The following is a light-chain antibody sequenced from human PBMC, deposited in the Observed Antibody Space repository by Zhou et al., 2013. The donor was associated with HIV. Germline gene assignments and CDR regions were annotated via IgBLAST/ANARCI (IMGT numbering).Light chain of an antibody. J-gene: IGKJ1*01. CDR2: TTS. CDR1: QGISNY. Sequence: IQLTQSPSSLSASVGDRVTITCRASQGISNYLAWFQQKPGKAPKLLLYTTSTLQTGVPSRFSGSGSGTTFTLTISTLQPDDFASYYCQQSYSSPRTFGQGTRV. CDR3: QQSYSSPRT. V-gene: IGKV1-16*01.